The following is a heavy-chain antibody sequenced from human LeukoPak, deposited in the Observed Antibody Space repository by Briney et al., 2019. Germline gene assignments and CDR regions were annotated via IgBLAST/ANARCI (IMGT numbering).Heavy chain of an antibody. CDR1: VDSIRISSYY. J-gene: IGHJ4*02. CDR3: ARQGTTIAAPPCYFDY. D-gene: IGHD6-6*01. V-gene: IGHV4-39*01. Sequence: PSETLSLTCAVSVDSIRISSYYGGSVRQPPGKGVGWVQRIYYRRSTYYNPSLKSRVTISVGTSKIQFSLRLSSVTAADTAIYYCARQGTTIAAPPCYFDYWGQGTLVTVSS. CDR2: IYYRRST.